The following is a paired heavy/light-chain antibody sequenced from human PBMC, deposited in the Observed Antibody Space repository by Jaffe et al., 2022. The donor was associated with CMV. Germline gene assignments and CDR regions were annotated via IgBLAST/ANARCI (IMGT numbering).Light chain of an antibody. Sequence: EIVLTQSPGTLSLSPGERATLSCRASQSVSSSYLAWYQQKPGQAPRLLIYGASSRATGIPDRFSGSGSGTDFTLTISRLEPEDFAVYYCQQSMWFGQGTKLEIK. V-gene: IGKV3-20*01. CDR1: QSVSSSY. CDR2: GAS. CDR3: QQSMW. J-gene: IGKJ2*01.
Heavy chain of an antibody. Sequence: QVQLVQSGAEVKKPGASVKVSCKASGYTFTSYGISWVRQAPGQGLEWMGWISAYNGNTNYAQKLQGRVTMTTDTSTSTAYMELRSLRSDDTAVYYCARRDTGYCSSTSCYRYNWFDPWGQGTLVTVSS. V-gene: IGHV1-18*04. J-gene: IGHJ5*02. CDR3: ARRDTGYCSSTSCYRYNWFDP. D-gene: IGHD2-2*01. CDR1: GYTFTSYG. CDR2: ISAYNGNT.